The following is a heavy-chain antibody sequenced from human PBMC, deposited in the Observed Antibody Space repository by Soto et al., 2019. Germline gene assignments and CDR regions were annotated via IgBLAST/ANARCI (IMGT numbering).Heavy chain of an antibody. Sequence: ASVKVSCKASGYTFTSYGISWVRQAPGQGLEWMGWISAYNGNTNYAQKLQGRVTMTTDTSTSTAYMELRSLRSDDTAVYYCARERRDYYDSSGYYTFVIDYWGRGTLVTVSS. CDR1: GYTFTSYG. V-gene: IGHV1-18*01. CDR2: ISAYNGNT. D-gene: IGHD3-22*01. CDR3: ARERRDYYDSSGYYTFVIDY. J-gene: IGHJ4*02.